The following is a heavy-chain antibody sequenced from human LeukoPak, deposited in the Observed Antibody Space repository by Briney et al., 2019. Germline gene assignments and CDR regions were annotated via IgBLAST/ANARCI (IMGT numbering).Heavy chain of an antibody. CDR2: ISSSGSTI. CDR1: GFTFSDYY. D-gene: IGHD4-23*01. V-gene: IGHV3-11*01. CDR3: ARSVTRYYFDY. J-gene: IGHJ4*02. Sequence: GGSLRLSCAASGFTFSDYYMSWIRQAPGKGLEWVSYISSSGSTIYYADSMKGRFTISRDNAKNSLYLQMNSLRAEDTAVYYCARSVTRYYFDYWGQGTLVTVSS.